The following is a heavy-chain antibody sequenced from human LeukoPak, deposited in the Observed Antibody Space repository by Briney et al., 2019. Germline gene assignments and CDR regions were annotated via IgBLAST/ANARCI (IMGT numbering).Heavy chain of an antibody. V-gene: IGHV3-66*01. D-gene: IGHD4-11*01. J-gene: IGHJ6*02. CDR1: GFTVSSNY. CDR3: ARGVRRGSSTVYYYYGMDV. Sequence: GGSLRLSCAASGFTVSSNYMSWVRQAPGKGLEWVSVIYSDDSTYYADSVKGRFTISRDNAKKSLYVQMNSLRDEDTAVYYCARGVRRGSSTVYYYYGMDVWGQGTTVTVSS. CDR2: IYSDDST.